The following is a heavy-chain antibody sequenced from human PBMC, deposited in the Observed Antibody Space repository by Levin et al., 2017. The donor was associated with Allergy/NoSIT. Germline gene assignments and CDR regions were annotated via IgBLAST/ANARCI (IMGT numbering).Heavy chain of an antibody. CDR3: AKGPMFNTDYYYYGMDV. J-gene: IGHJ6*02. CDR1: GFTFDDYA. D-gene: IGHD3-10*02. Sequence: PGGSLRLSCAASGFTFDDYAMHWVRQAPGKGLEWVSGISWNSGTIGYADSVKGRFTISRDNAKNSLYLQMNSLRAEDTALYYCAKGPMFNTDYYYYGMDVWGQGTTVTVSS. V-gene: IGHV3-9*01. CDR2: ISWNSGTI.